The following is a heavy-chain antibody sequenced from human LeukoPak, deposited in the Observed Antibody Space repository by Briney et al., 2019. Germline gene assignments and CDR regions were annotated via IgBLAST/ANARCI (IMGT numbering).Heavy chain of an antibody. CDR2: IDWDGDE. Sequence: ASGPALVKPTQTLXLTCSFSGFSLTNYGMCVSWIRQSPGKPLEWLARIDWDGDEWFTTSLKTRLSISKDTSKNQVVLTMTNMDPADTATYYCARDQMTDMVLGIFDYWGQGTLVTVSS. CDR3: ARDQMTDMVLGIFDY. J-gene: IGHJ4*02. D-gene: IGHD5-18*01. V-gene: IGHV2-70*11. CDR1: GFSLTNYGMC.